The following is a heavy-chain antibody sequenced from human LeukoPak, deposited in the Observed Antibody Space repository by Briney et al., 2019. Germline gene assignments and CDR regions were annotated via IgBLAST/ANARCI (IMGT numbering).Heavy chain of an antibody. Sequence: SETLSLTCAVSGYSISSGYYWGWIRQPPGKGLEWIGSIYHSGSTYYNPSLKSRVTISVDTSKNESSLKLSSVTAADTAVYYCARTPATTWTNHFDYWGQGTLVTVSS. CDR1: GYSISSGYY. D-gene: IGHD4-17*01. CDR2: IYHSGST. CDR3: ARTPATTWTNHFDY. V-gene: IGHV4-38-2*01. J-gene: IGHJ4*02.